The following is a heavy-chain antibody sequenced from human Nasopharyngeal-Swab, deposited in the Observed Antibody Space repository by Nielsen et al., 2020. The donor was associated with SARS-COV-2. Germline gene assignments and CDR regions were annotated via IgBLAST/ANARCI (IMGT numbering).Heavy chain of an antibody. CDR2: ITGSGRST. CDR3: AKPTSSSSFDY. CDR1: GFSFSSYA. D-gene: IGHD6-6*01. Sequence: GESLKISCAASGFSFSSYAMSWVRQAPGRALEWVSAITGSGRSTYYADSVKGRFTISRDNSKNTLYLQMNSLRAEDTAVYYCAKPTSSSSFDYWGQGTLVTVSS. V-gene: IGHV3-23*01. J-gene: IGHJ4*02.